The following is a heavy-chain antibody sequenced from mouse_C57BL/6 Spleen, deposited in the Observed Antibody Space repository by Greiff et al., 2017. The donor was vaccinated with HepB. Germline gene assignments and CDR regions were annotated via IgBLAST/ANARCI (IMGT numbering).Heavy chain of an antibody. J-gene: IGHJ4*01. CDR2: ISSGGSYT. CDR1: GFTFSSYG. V-gene: IGHV5-6*01. Sequence: EVKLMESGGDLVKPGGSLKLSCAASGFTFSSYGMSWVRQTPDKRLEWVATISSGGSYTYYPDSVKGRFTISRDNAKNTLYLQMSSLKSEDTAMYYCARMGTTVVAEDYAMDYWGQGTSVTVSS. CDR3: ARMGTTVVAEDYAMDY. D-gene: IGHD1-1*01.